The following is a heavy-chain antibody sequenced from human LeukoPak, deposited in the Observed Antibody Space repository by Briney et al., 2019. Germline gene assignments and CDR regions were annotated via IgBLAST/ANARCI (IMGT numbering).Heavy chain of an antibody. V-gene: IGHV3-48*01. CDR3: ARGSGSYRY. CDR1: GFSFSSYS. Sequence: GGSLRLSCAASGFSFSSYSMNWVRQAPGKGLEWVSYISTGSGTIYYADSVKGRFTISRDDAKNSLYLQMNSLRAEDTAVYYCARGSGSYRYWGQGTLVTVSS. J-gene: IGHJ4*02. D-gene: IGHD3-10*01. CDR2: ISTGSGTI.